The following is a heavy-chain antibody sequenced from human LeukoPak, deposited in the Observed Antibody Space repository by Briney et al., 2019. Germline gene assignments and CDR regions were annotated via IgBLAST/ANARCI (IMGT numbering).Heavy chain of an antibody. CDR1: GYTFTGYY. CDR2: INPNSGGT. CDR3: ARGASIAAADDFDY. Sequence: ASVKVSCKASGYTFTGYYMHWVRQAPGQGLEWMGWINPNSGGTNYAQKFQGRVTMTRDTSISTAYMELSRLRSDDTAVYYCARGASIAAADDFDYWGQGTLATVSS. J-gene: IGHJ4*02. D-gene: IGHD6-13*01. V-gene: IGHV1-2*02.